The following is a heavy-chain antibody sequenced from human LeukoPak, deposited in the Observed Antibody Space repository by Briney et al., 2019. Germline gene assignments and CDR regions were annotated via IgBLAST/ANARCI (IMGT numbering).Heavy chain of an antibody. Sequence: GGSLRLSCAASGFTFSSYAMSWVRQAPGKGLEWVSAISGSGGSTYYAVSVKGRFTISRDNSKNTLYLQMNSLGAEDTAVYYCAKDPSGALGAFDIWGQGTMVTVSS. J-gene: IGHJ3*02. CDR3: AKDPSGALGAFDI. CDR2: ISGSGGST. CDR1: GFTFSSYA. D-gene: IGHD7-27*01. V-gene: IGHV3-23*01.